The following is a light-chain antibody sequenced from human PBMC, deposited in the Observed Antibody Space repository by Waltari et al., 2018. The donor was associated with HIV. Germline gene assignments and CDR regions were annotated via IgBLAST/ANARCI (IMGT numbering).Light chain of an antibody. J-gene: IGKJ4*01. CDR3: QQRTTWPPGLT. CDR2: DAS. Sequence: EIVLTPSPATLSLSPGEGATLSCRASESVSRYVAWYQQKPGQPPRLLIYDASNRASGVPARFRGSGSGTDFTLTISRLEPEDFAVYYCQQRTTWPPGLTFGGGTKVEI. CDR1: ESVSRY. V-gene: IGKV3-11*01.